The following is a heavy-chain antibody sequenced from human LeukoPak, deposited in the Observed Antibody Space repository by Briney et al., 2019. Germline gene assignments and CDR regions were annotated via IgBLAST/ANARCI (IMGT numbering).Heavy chain of an antibody. CDR3: TTSSGWYSLNY. D-gene: IGHD1-26*01. V-gene: IGHV4-4*02. CDR2: ISRDGST. Sequence: KPSETLSLTCAVSGDSISSALWWNWVRQPPGKGLDWIGEISRDGSTKYNPSLKNRVTISKDNSKNQFSLKLNSVTAADTAVYYCTTSSGWYSLNYWGQGVLITVSS. J-gene: IGHJ4*02. CDR1: GDSISSALW.